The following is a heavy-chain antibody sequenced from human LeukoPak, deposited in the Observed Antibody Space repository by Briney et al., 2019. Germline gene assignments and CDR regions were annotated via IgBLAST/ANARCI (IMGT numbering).Heavy chain of an antibody. D-gene: IGHD3-10*01. CDR2: IYYSGST. V-gene: IGHV4-59*12. CDR3: ARPSFYYGSAHAFDI. J-gene: IGHJ3*02. CDR1: GGSLSSYY. Sequence: SETLSLTCTVSGGSLSSYYWSWIRQPPGKGLEWIGYIYYSGSTNYNPSLKSRVTISVDTSKNQFSLKLSSVTAADTAMYYCARPSFYYGSAHAFDIWGQGTMVTVSS.